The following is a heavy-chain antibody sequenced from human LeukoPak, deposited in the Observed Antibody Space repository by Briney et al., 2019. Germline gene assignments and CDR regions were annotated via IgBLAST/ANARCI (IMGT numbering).Heavy chain of an antibody. CDR3: ARGRPDYDFWSGYYLAYYYYSGMDV. Sequence: GASVKVSCKASGYTFTSYDINWVRQATGQGLEWMGWMNPNSGNTGYAQKFQGRVTMTRNTSISTAYMELSSLRSEDTAVYYCARGRPDYDFWSGYYLAYYYYSGMDVWGQGTTVTVSS. CDR2: MNPNSGNT. CDR1: GYTFTSYD. D-gene: IGHD3-3*01. J-gene: IGHJ6*02. V-gene: IGHV1-8*01.